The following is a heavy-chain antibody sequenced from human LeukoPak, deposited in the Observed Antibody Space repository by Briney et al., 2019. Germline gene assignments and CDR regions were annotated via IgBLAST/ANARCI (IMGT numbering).Heavy chain of an antibody. CDR2: IKRDGSEK. V-gene: IGHV3-7*03. Sequence: GGSLRLSCAASGFIFTGYFMSWVRQAPGKGLEWVASIKRDGSEKYYVDSVRGRFTISRDNAKNSLYLQMNSLRAEDTAVYYCARDSSSCRFCLDYWGQGTLVTVSS. D-gene: IGHD2-15*01. CDR3: ARDSSSCRFCLDY. J-gene: IGHJ4*02. CDR1: GFIFTGYF.